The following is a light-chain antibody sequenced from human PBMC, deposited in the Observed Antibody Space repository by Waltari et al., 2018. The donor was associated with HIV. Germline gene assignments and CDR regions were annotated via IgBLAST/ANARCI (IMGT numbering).Light chain of an antibody. CDR2: GNT. J-gene: IGLJ3*02. Sequence: QSVLTQPPSVSGAPGQRVTISCTGSSSNIGAGYDVHWYQHLPGTAPKLLIYGNTNRPSGVPDRFSGSKSGTSASLAITALQAEDEALYYCQTYDSSLIVWVFGGGTKLTVL. V-gene: IGLV1-40*01. CDR1: SSNIGAGYD. CDR3: QTYDSSLIVWV.